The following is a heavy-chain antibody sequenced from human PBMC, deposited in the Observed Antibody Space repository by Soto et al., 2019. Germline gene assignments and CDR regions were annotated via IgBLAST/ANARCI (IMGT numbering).Heavy chain of an antibody. D-gene: IGHD3-3*01. J-gene: IGHJ5*02. CDR1: GGSISSGDYS. V-gene: IGHV4-30-4*01. CDR2: IYNSGIT. CDR3: ARGVTVFGVVSRYWLAL. Sequence: PSETLSLTCTVSGGSISSGDYSWSWVRQSPGKGLEWIGHIYNSGITYYNPSLKSRVVISIDTSRNQFSLRLNSLTAADRAVYFCARGVTVFGVVSRYWLALPGRRTVVPVSS.